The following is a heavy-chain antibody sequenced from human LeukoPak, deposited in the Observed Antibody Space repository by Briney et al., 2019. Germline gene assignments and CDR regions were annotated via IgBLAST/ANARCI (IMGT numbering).Heavy chain of an antibody. CDR2: ISSGGDTF. CDR3: ARGDGVYDYVWGRSY. Sequence: GGSLRLSCAASGFIFSDYYMAWIRQAPGKGLEWIAYISSGGDTFFYADSVKGRFTISRDNSGDSLYLQMNSLGADDTAVYYCARGDGVYDYVWGRSYWGQGTLVTVSS. V-gene: IGHV3-11*01. CDR1: GFIFSDYY. D-gene: IGHD3-16*01. J-gene: IGHJ4*02.